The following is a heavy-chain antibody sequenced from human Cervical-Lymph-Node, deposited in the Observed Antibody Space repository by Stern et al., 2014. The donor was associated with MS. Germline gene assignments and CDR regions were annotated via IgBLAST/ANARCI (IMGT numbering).Heavy chain of an antibody. J-gene: IGHJ6*02. Sequence: VQLVQSGAEVKRPGSSVKVSCKVSGGPISNNGISWVRQAPGQGLEWMGGIIPVLGTPTYAQNFQGRVTITADRGTSTVHMELSNLRSEDTAVYYCARESRGVTLFGVQGGFYDMDVWGQGTTVIVSS. CDR3: ARESRGVTLFGVQGGFYDMDV. CDR2: IIPVLGTP. D-gene: IGHD3-3*01. V-gene: IGHV1-69*06. CDR1: GGPISNNG.